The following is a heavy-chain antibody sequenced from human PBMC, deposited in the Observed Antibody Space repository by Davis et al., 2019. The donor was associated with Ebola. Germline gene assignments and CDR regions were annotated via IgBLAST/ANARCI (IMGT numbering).Heavy chain of an antibody. CDR2: ISAYNGNT. V-gene: IGHV1-18*01. CDR3: ASSGYCTNGVCYTNYYYGMDV. Sequence: ASVKVSCKASGYTFTSYGISWVRQAPGQGLEWMGWISAYNGNTNYAQKLQGRVTMTTDTSTSTAYMELRSLRSDDTAVYYCASSGYCTNGVCYTNYYYGMDVWGQGTTVTVSS. D-gene: IGHD2-8*01. CDR1: GYTFTSYG. J-gene: IGHJ6*02.